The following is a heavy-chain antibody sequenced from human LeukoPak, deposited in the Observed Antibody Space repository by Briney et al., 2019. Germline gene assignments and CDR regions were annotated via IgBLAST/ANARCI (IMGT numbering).Heavy chain of an antibody. V-gene: IGHV3-20*01. CDR3: ARDRCNSTSCYNTPNWFDP. J-gene: IGHJ5*02. CDR1: GFNFDDYG. CDR2: INWNGGSR. Sequence: GGSLRLSCAASGFNFDDYGMSWVRQVPGKGLEWVSGINWNGGSRGYADSVKGRFTISRDNAKNSVYLQMNSLRSEDTAFYHFARDRCNSTSCYNTPNWFDPWGQGTLVTVSP. D-gene: IGHD2-2*02.